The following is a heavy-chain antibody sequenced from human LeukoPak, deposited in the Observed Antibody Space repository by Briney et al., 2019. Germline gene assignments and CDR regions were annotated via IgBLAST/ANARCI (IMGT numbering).Heavy chain of an antibody. Sequence: GGSLRLSCAASGFSVSSKYMIWVRQAPGMGLEWVSVLYSGGSTYYADSVKGRFTISRDNSKNTLYLQMNSLRAEDTAVYYCARALWSSGSYWGQGTLVTVSS. D-gene: IGHD2-21*01. CDR1: GFSVSSKY. J-gene: IGHJ4*02. CDR2: LYSGGST. V-gene: IGHV3-53*01. CDR3: ARALWSSGSY.